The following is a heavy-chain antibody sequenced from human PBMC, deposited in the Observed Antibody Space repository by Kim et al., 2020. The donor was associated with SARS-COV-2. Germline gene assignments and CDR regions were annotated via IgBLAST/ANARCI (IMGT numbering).Heavy chain of an antibody. D-gene: IGHD3-10*01. V-gene: IGHV1-69*01. Sequence: AQKFQGRVTITADESTSTAYMGLSSLRSEDTAVYYCARDMVRENNWFDPWGQGTLVTVSS. CDR3: ARDMVRENNWFDP. J-gene: IGHJ5*02.